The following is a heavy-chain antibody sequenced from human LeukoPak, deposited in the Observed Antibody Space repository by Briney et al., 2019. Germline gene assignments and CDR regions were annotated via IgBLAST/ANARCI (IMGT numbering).Heavy chain of an antibody. J-gene: IGHJ4*02. CDR2: IYHSGST. CDR3: ARKSPMYYYDSSGYLDY. D-gene: IGHD3-22*01. Sequence: PSETLSLTCAVSGGSISSGGYSWSWLRQPQGKGLEWIGYIYHSGSTYYNPSLKSRVTVSVDRSKNQFPLKLSSATAADTAVYYCARKSPMYYYDSSGYLDYWGQGTLVTVSS. V-gene: IGHV4-30-2*01. CDR1: GGSISSGGYS.